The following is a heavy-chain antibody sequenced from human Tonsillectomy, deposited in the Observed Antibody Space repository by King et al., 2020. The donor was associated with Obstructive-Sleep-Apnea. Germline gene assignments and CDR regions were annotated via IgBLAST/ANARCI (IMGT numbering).Heavy chain of an antibody. Sequence: QLQESGPGLVKPSETLSLTCTVSGGSISSSSYYWGWIRQPPGKGLEWIGSIYYSGSTYYNPSLKSRVTISVDTSKNQFSLKLSSVTAADTAGYYCARTSLEDYVWGSYRYILDYWGQGTLVTVSS. CDR1: GGSISSSSYY. CDR3: ARTSLEDYVWGSYRYILDY. CDR2: IYYSGST. J-gene: IGHJ4*02. D-gene: IGHD3-16*02. V-gene: IGHV4-39*07.